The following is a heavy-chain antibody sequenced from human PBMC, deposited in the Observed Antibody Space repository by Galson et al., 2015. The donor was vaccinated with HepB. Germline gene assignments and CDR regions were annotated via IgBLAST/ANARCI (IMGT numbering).Heavy chain of an antibody. CDR3: AKVVGAFDI. Sequence: SLRLSCAASGFTFSSYGMHWVRQAPGKGLEWVAVISYDGSNKYYADSVKGRFTISRDNSKNTLYLQMNSLRAEDTAVYYCAKVVGAFDIWGQGTMVTVSS. J-gene: IGHJ3*02. CDR2: ISYDGSNK. D-gene: IGHD1-26*01. CDR1: GFTFSSYG. V-gene: IGHV3-30*18.